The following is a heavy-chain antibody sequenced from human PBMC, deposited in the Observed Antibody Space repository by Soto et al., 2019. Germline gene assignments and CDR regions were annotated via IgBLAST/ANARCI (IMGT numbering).Heavy chain of an antibody. CDR2: ISYDGSNK. CDR1: GFTFSSYG. CDR3: AKDRGYSSSWSRDLLYSGLDV. J-gene: IGHJ6*04. Sequence: TGGSLRLSCAASGFTFSSYGMHWLRQAPGKGLEWVAVISYDGSNKYYADSVKGRFTISRDNSKNTLYLQMSSLRAEDTAVYYCAKDRGYSSSWSRDLLYSGLDVWGEGTTVTISS. D-gene: IGHD6-13*01. V-gene: IGHV3-30*18.